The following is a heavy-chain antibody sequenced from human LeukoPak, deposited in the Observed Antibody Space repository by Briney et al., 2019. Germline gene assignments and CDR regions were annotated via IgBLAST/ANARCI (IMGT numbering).Heavy chain of an antibody. D-gene: IGHD4-23*01. CDR1: GFTFSSYD. Sequence: GGSLRLSCAASGFTFSSYDIHWVRQATGKGMEWVSAIGTAGDTYYPGSVKGRFTISRENAKNSLYLQMNSLRAGDTAVYYCAPSGNSGSHFDYWGQGTLVTVSS. J-gene: IGHJ4*02. CDR3: APSGNSGSHFDY. CDR2: IGTAGDT. V-gene: IGHV3-13*01.